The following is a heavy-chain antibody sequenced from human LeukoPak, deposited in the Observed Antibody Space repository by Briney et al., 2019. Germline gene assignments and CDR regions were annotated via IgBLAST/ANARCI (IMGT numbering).Heavy chain of an antibody. CDR1: GYTFTGYY. D-gene: IGHD6-19*01. CDR3: ARFRGSGWYSFDL. Sequence: ASVKVSCKASGYTFTGYYMHWVRQAPGQGLEWMGWINPTSFGTKYEQKFQGRVTMTRDTSISTDYMELSDLRSDDTAVYYCARFRGSGWYSFDLWGQGTLVTVSS. J-gene: IGHJ5*02. CDR2: INPTSFGT. V-gene: IGHV1-2*02.